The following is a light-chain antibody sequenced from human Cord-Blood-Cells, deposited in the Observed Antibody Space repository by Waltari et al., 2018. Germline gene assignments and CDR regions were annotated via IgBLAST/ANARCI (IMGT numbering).Light chain of an antibody. V-gene: IGKV4-1*01. CDR1: QSVLYSSNNKNY. CDR3: QQYYSTPCT. J-gene: IGKJ1*01. Sequence: SLGERATINFKSSQSVLYSSNNKNYLAWYQQKPGQPPKLLIYWASTRESGVPDRFSGSGSGTDFTLTISSLQAEDVAVYYCQQYYSTPCTFGQGTKVEIK. CDR2: WAS.